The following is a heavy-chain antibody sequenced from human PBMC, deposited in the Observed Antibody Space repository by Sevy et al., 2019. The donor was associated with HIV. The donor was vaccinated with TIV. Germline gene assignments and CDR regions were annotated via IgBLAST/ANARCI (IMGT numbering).Heavy chain of an antibody. CDR2: IYPGDSDT. J-gene: IGHJ6*02. V-gene: IGHV5-51*01. CDR1: GYSFSDYW. Sequence: GESLKISCKGSGYSFSDYWVGWVRQMPGKGLEWMGIIYPGDSDTTYSPAFQGQVTISADKSISTAYLQWSSLKASDTAIYYCARGASGTLPSYYYTMDVWGQGTTVTVSS. D-gene: IGHD1-1*01. CDR3: ARGASGTLPSYYYTMDV.